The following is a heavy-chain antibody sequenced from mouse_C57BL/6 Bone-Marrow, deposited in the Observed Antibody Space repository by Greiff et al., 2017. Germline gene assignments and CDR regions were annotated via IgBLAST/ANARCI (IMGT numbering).Heavy chain of an antibody. J-gene: IGHJ1*03. CDR2: IYWDDDK. D-gene: IGHD3-3*01. CDR3: ARRRRGRDWYFDV. CDR1: GFSLSPSGMG. Sequence: QVTLKVSGPGILQSSQTLSLSCSFSGFSLSPSGMGVSWIRQPSGKGLEWLAHIYWDDDKRSNPSLKSRPTISKDTSRNQGCLKITSVDTAETATYDCARRRRGRDWYFDVWGTGTTVTGSS. V-gene: IGHV8-12*01.